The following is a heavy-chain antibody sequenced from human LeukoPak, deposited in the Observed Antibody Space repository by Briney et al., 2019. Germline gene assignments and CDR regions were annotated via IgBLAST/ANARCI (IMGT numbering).Heavy chain of an antibody. CDR3: AKEYCSSTSCSIFDY. D-gene: IGHD2-2*01. Sequence: GGSLRLSCAASGFTFSSYAMSWVRQAPGKGLEWVSAISGSGGSTYYADSVKGRFTVSRDNSKNTLYLQMNSLRAEDTAVYYCAKEYCSSTSCSIFDYWGQGTLVTVSS. V-gene: IGHV3-23*01. J-gene: IGHJ4*02. CDR2: ISGSGGST. CDR1: GFTFSSYA.